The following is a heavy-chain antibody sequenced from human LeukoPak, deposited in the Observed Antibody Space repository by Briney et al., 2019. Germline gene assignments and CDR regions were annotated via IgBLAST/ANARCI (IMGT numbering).Heavy chain of an antibody. CDR3: AREGEIGATTHYGMDV. V-gene: IGHV1-69*04. Sequence: SVKVSCTASGRTFSSYAISWVRQAPGQGLEWRGRIIPILGIANYAQKFQGRVTITADKSTSTAYMELSSLRYEDTAVYDCAREGEIGATTHYGMDVWGQGTTVTVSS. CDR2: IIPILGIA. D-gene: IGHD5-12*01. CDR1: GRTFSSYA. J-gene: IGHJ6*02.